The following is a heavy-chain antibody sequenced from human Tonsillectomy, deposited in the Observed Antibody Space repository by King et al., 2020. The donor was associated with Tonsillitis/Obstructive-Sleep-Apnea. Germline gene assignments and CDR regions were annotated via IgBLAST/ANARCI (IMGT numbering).Heavy chain of an antibody. CDR3: ARGSYDFWSGGYD. V-gene: IGHV3-30*04. CDR2: ISYDGSNK. J-gene: IGHJ4*02. Sequence: VQLVESGGGVVQPGRSLRLSCAASGFTFSSYAMHWVRQAPGKGLEWVAVISYDGSNKYYADSVKGRFTISRDNSKNTLYLQMNNLRAEDTAVYYCARGSYDFWSGGYDWGQGTLVTVSS. D-gene: IGHD3-3*01. CDR1: GFTFSSYA.